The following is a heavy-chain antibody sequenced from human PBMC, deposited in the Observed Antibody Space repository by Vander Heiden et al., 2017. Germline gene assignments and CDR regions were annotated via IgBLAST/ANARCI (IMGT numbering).Heavy chain of an antibody. V-gene: IGHV4-59*01. Sequence: QVQLQESGPGLVKPSETLSLTCTVSGGSISSYYWSWIRQPPGKGLEWIGYIYYSGRKNYNPALKSRVTISVDTSKNQLSLKLRSVTAADTAVYYSATVDDPTTTNWFDPWGQGTLVTVSS. J-gene: IGHJ5*02. D-gene: IGHD1-1*01. CDR1: GGSISSYY. CDR2: IYYSGRK. CDR3: ATVDDPTTTNWFDP.